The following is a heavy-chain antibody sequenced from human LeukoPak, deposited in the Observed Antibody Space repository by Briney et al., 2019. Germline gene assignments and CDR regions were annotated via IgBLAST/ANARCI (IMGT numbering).Heavy chain of an antibody. D-gene: IGHD3-22*01. V-gene: IGHV3-21*01. J-gene: IGHJ4*02. CDR3: ARDIPNYYDSSGSFDY. CDR2: ISSSSYI. Sequence: GGSLRLSCAASGFTFSSYSMNWVRQAPGKGLEWVSSISSSSYIYYADSVKGRFTISRDNAKNSLYLQMNSLRAEDTAVYYCARDIPNYYDSSGSFDYWGQGTLVTVSS. CDR1: GFTFSSYS.